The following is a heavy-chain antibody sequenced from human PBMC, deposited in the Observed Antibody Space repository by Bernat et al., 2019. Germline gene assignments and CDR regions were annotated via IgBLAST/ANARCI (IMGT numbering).Heavy chain of an antibody. Sequence: EVQLVESGGGLVQPGGSLRLSCAASGFTFSSYAMSWVRQAPGKGLEWVSAISGSGGSTYYADSVKGRFTISRDNSKNTLYLQMNSLRAEDTAVYYFAKRDQGCWSSSSCYDLAFDIWGQGTLVTVSS. CDR3: AKRDQGCWSSSSCYDLAFDI. J-gene: IGHJ3*02. CDR2: ISGSGGST. D-gene: IGHD2-2*01. CDR1: GFTFSSYA. V-gene: IGHV3-23*04.